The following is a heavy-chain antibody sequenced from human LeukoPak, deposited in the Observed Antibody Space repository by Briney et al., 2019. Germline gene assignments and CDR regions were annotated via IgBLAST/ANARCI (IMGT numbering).Heavy chain of an antibody. Sequence: PSETLSLTCAVYGGSFSGYYWSWIRQPPGKGLELIGEINHSGSTNYNPSLKSRVTISVDTSKNQFSLKLSSVTAADTAVYYCARARYDFWTGSVRGYFDYWGQGTRVTVSS. CDR1: GGSFSGYY. J-gene: IGHJ4*02. V-gene: IGHV4-34*01. D-gene: IGHD3-3*01. CDR3: ARARYDFWTGSVRGYFDY. CDR2: INHSGST.